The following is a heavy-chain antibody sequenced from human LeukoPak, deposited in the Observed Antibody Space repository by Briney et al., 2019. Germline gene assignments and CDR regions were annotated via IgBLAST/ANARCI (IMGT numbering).Heavy chain of an antibody. CDR1: GFTFSTYA. CDR3: ARSAVGTSCCTAVDY. V-gene: IGHV3-23*01. Sequence: PGGSLRLSCAASGFTFSTYAMTWVRQAPGKGLEWVSGISTSGARTYYADSVKGRFTISRDNSKNTLYLQMNSLRGEDTAEYYCARSAVGTSCCTAVDYWGQGTLVTVSS. CDR2: ISTSGART. D-gene: IGHD1-26*01. J-gene: IGHJ4*02.